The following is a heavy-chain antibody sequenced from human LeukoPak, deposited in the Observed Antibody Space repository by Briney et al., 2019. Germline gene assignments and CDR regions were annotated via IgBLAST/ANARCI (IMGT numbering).Heavy chain of an antibody. V-gene: IGHV3-23*01. J-gene: IGHJ6*02. D-gene: IGHD2-2*01. CDR3: AKDRGDCSSTSCYYYYYYGMDV. CDR2: ISGCGGST. CDR1: GFTFSSYA. Sequence: PGGSLRLSCAASGFTFSSYAMSWVRQAPGKGLEWVSAISGCGGSTYYADSVKGRFTISRDNSKNTLYLQMNSLRAEDTAVYYCAKDRGDCSSTSCYYYYYYGMDVWGQGTTVTVSS.